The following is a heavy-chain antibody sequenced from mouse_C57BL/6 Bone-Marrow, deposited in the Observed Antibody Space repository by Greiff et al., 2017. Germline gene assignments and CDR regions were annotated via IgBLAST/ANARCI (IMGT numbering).Heavy chain of an antibody. V-gene: IGHV14-1*01. J-gene: IGHJ3*01. D-gene: IGHD1-1*01. Sequence: VQLQQSGAELVRPGASVKLSCTASGFNIKDYYMHWVKQRPEQGLEWIGRIDPEDGDTEYAPKFQGKATMTADTSSNTAYLQLSSLTSEDPAVYYCTYCYGSIPWFSYWGQGTLVTVSA. CDR2: IDPEDGDT. CDR3: TYCYGSIPWFSY. CDR1: GFNIKDYY.